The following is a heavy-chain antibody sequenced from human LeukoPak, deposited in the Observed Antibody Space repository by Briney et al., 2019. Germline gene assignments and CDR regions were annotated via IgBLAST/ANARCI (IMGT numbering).Heavy chain of an antibody. CDR2: IKQDGSEK. J-gene: IGHJ6*02. CDR3: ASRITIFGVVGDYYGMDV. V-gene: IGHV3-7*01. D-gene: IGHD3-3*01. Sequence: GGSLRLSCAASGFTFSSYWMSWVRQAPGKGLEWVANIKQDGSEKYYVDSVKGRFTISRDNAKNSLYLQMNSLRAEDTAVYYCASRITIFGVVGDYYGMDVWGQGTTVTVSS. CDR1: GFTFSSYW.